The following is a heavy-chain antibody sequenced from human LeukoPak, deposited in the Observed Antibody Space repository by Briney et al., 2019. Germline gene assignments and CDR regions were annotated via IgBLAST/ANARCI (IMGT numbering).Heavy chain of an antibody. D-gene: IGHD5-24*01. V-gene: IGHV3-53*01. CDR1: GFTVSSNY. CDR3: ARVLIRGGYNYNYFDY. J-gene: IGHJ4*02. Sequence: GGSLRLSCAASGFTVSSNYMSWVRQAPGKGLEWVSVIYSGGSTYYADSVKGRFTISRDNSKNTLYLQMNSLRAEDTAVYYCARVLIRGGYNYNYFDYWGQGTLVTVSS. CDR2: IYSGGST.